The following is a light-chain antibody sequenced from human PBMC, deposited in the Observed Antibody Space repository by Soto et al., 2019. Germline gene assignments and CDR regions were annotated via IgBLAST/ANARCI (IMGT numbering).Light chain of an antibody. J-gene: IGKJ2*01. Sequence: DIPMTQSPSSLSASVGDRVTITCRAGQPISSYLNWYHQKPGEAPKLLIYAASSLQSGVPSRFSASGSETDFTLTISSLQPADFATYYCQQSYTPPYSFGQGTTLEIK. CDR1: QPISSY. CDR3: QQSYTPPYS. CDR2: AAS. V-gene: IGKV1-39*01.